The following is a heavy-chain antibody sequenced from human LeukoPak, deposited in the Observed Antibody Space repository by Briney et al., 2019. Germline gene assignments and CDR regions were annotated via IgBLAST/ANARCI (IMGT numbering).Heavy chain of an antibody. D-gene: IGHD3-10*01. CDR3: ARQLYYYGSGSYYYFDY. CDR1: GGTFSSYA. Sequence: GASVKVSCKASGGTFSSYAISWVRQAPGQGLEWMGGIIPIFGTANYAQKFQGRVTITADESTSTAYMELSSLRSEDTAVYYCARQLYYYGSGSYYYFDYWGQGTLVIVSS. V-gene: IGHV1-69*13. J-gene: IGHJ4*02. CDR2: IIPIFGTA.